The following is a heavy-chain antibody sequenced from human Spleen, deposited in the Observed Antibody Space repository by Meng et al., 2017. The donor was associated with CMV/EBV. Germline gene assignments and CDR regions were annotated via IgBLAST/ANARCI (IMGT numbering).Heavy chain of an antibody. J-gene: IGHJ4*02. CDR1: GDAFTWRW. V-gene: IGHV1-18*04. CDR2: ISPSNGSP. D-gene: IGHD7-27*01. CDR3: ARGTGIFDY. Sequence: SCRASGDAFTWRWLPWVRRARGQGLECMGWISPSNGSPNCTRRLTGRVTMTTDRSTTTANLEMDSLTYVDTAVYFCARGTGIFDYWGQGTLVTVSS.